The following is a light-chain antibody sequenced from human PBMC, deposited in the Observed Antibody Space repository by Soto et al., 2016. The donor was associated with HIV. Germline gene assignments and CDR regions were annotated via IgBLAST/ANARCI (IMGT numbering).Light chain of an antibody. CDR1: NIETKS. Sequence: SYELTQPPSVSVAPGKTARITCGGNNIETKSVHWYQQKPGQAPVLVVYDDDDRPSGIPERFSGSNSGNTATLTISRVEAEDEADYYCQLWDSISDHVVFGGGTTLTVV. CDR3: QLWDSISDHVV. V-gene: IGLV3-21*03. J-gene: IGLJ3*02. CDR2: DDD.